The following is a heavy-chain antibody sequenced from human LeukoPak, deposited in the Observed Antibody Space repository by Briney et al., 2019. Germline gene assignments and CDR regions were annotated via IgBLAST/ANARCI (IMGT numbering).Heavy chain of an antibody. CDR3: ARHPHGSAYFDY. J-gene: IGHJ4*02. CDR1: GYSFTRNW. Sequence: GESLKISCKGSGYSFTRNWIGWVRQMPGKGLEWMGITYPGDSDTRYSPSFQGQVTISADQSIGTAYLQWSSLKAPDTAMYYCARHPHGSAYFDYWGQGTLVTVSS. D-gene: IGHD3-10*01. CDR2: TYPGDSDT. V-gene: IGHV5-51*01.